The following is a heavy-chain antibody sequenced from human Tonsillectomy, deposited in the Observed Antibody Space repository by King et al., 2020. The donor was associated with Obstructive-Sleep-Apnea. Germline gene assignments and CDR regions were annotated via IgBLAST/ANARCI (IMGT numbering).Heavy chain of an antibody. CDR2: IKSKTDGGTT. CDR1: GFTFSNAW. D-gene: IGHD3-9*01. Sequence: VQLVESGGGLVKPGGSLRLSCAASGFTFSNAWMSWVRQAPGKGLEWVGRIKSKTDGGTTDYAAPVKGRFTISRDDSKNTLYLQMNSLKTEDTAVYYCTTAFDFXXRGTXDXWGQGKXVTVXS. J-gene: IGHJ3*01. V-gene: IGHV3-15*01. CDR3: TTAFDFXXRGTXDX.